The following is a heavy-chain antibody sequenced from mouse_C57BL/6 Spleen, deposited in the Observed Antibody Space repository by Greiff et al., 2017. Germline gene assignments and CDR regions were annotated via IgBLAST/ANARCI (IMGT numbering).Heavy chain of an antibody. CDR2: IWTGGGT. Sequence: VKLVESGPGLVAPSQSLSITCTVSGFSLTSYAISWVRQPPGKGLEWLGVIWTGGGTNYNSALKSRLSISKDNSKSQVFLKMNSLQTDDTARYYCARNKDYYGSSYLYYAMDYWGQGTSVTVSS. J-gene: IGHJ4*01. CDR1: GFSLTSYA. CDR3: ARNKDYYGSSYLYYAMDY. V-gene: IGHV2-9-1*01. D-gene: IGHD1-1*01.